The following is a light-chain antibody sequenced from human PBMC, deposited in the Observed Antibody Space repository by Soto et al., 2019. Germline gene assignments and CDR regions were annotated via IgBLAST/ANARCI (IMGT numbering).Light chain of an antibody. Sequence: EIVLTQSPATLSLPPGERATLSCRASQSVRSSLVWYQQQPGRAPRLLIYDPSNRATGIPARFSGSGSGTDFTLTISSLEPKDFAVYYCQQRSNWPGTFGQGTKV. J-gene: IGKJ1*01. V-gene: IGKV3-11*01. CDR2: DPS. CDR1: QSVRSS. CDR3: QQRSNWPGT.